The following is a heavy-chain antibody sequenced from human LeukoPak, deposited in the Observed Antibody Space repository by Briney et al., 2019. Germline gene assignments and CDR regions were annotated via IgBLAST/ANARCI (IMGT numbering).Heavy chain of an antibody. D-gene: IGHD5-12*01. J-gene: IGHJ4*02. V-gene: IGHV1-69*06. Sequence: VASVKVSCKASGGTFSSYAISWVRQAPGQGLEWMGGIIPIFGTANYAQKFQGRVTITADKSTSTDYMELSSLRSEDTAVYYCATAASGYSGYDSALAFDYWGQGTLVTVSS. CDR1: GGTFSSYA. CDR3: ATAASGYSGYDSALAFDY. CDR2: IIPIFGTA.